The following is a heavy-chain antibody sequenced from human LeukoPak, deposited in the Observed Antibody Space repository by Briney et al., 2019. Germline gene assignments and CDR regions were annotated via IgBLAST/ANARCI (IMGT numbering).Heavy chain of an antibody. CDR1: GFTFSSYE. CDR2: IKQDGSEK. D-gene: IGHD5-12*01. J-gene: IGHJ6*03. V-gene: IGHV3-7*01. CDR3: AKGGGYEAQYYYYYLDV. Sequence: PGGSLRLSCAASGFTFSSYEMNWVRQAPGKGLEWVANIKQDGSEKYYVDSVKGRFTISRDNAKNSLYLQMKSLRAEDTAVYYCAKGGGYEAQYYYYYLDVWGKGTTVTISS.